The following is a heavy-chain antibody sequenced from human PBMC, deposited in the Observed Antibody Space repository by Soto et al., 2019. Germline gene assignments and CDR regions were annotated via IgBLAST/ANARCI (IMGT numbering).Heavy chain of an antibody. V-gene: IGHV4-59*01. CDR1: GGSISSYY. J-gene: IGHJ4*02. CDR2: IYYSGST. CDR3: ARTHGDYTAFDY. D-gene: IGHD4-17*01. Sequence: SETLSLTCTVSGGSISSYYWSWIRQPPGKGLEWIGYIYYSGSTNYNPSLKSRVTILVDTSKNQFSLKLSSVTAADTAVYYCARTHGDYTAFDYWGQGTLVTVSS.